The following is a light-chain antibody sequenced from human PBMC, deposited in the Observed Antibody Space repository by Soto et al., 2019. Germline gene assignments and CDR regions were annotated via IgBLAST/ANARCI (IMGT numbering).Light chain of an antibody. CDR2: DAS. CDR1: QSISSW. J-gene: IGKJ1*01. CDR3: QQSNTYPWT. V-gene: IGKV1-5*01. Sequence: DIQMTQSPATLSASVGDRVTITCRASQSISSWLAWYQQKPGKVPKLLIDDASSLESGVPSRFSGSRSGTEFTLTISSLQPDDFAPYSCQQSNTYPWTFGQGTKVEIK.